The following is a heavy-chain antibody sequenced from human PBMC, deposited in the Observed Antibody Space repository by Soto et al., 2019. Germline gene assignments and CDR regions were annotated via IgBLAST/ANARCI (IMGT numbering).Heavy chain of an antibody. J-gene: IGHJ4*02. CDR3: AREGSCANYVCLPDY. V-gene: IGHV3-21*01. CDR1: GFTFSYSS. CDR2: IDYNSNYM. Sequence: LRLSCAASGFTFSYSSMAWVRQAPGKGLEWVSSIDYNSNYMFHADSVRGRFTISRDNARNSLYLQMHSLRAEDTAVYYCAREGSCANYVCLPDYWGQGTLVTVSS. D-gene: IGHD2-8*01.